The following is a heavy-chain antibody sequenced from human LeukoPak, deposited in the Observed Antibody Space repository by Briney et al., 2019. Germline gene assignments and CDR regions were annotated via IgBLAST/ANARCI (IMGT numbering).Heavy chain of an antibody. D-gene: IGHD2-2*01. Sequence: SETLSLTCAVSGGSISSSNWWSWVRQPPGKGLEWIGEIYHSGSTNYNPSLKSRVTISVDKSNNQFSLKLSSVTAADTAVYYCARITGRGYCTSSSCLGAWFDPWGQGTLVTVSS. CDR2: IYHSGST. CDR1: GGSISSSNW. V-gene: IGHV4-4*02. CDR3: ARITGRGYCTSSSCLGAWFDP. J-gene: IGHJ5*02.